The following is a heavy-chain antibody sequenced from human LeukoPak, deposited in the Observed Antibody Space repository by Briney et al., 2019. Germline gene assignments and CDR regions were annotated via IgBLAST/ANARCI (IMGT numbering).Heavy chain of an antibody. J-gene: IGHJ4*02. Sequence: GGSLRLSCAASGFTFSSYAMHWVRQAPGKGLEWVAVISYDGSNKYYADSVKGRFTMSRDNSKNTLYLQMNGLRPEDTAVYYCAKESESYDSSGSTLDYWGQGNLVTVSS. D-gene: IGHD3-22*01. CDR2: ISYDGSNK. V-gene: IGHV3-30*18. CDR3: AKESESYDSSGSTLDY. CDR1: GFTFSSYA.